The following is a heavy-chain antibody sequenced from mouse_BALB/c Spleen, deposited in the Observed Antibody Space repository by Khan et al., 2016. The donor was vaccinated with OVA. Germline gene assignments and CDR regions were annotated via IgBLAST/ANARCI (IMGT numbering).Heavy chain of an antibody. CDR1: GFSLTGYG. Sequence: QVQLKQSGPGLVVPSQSLSITCTVSGFSLTGYGVNWVRQPPGKGLEWLGMIWGDGTTDYNSALNSRLSISKDNSKSQVFLKMNSLQTDDTARYYCARAYYGNYREAMDYWGQGTSVTVSS. V-gene: IGHV2-6-7*01. CDR3: ARAYYGNYREAMDY. CDR2: IWGDGTT. J-gene: IGHJ4*01. D-gene: IGHD2-10*01.